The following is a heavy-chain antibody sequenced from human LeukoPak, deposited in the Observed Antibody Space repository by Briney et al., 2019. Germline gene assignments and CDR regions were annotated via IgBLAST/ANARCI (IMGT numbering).Heavy chain of an antibody. CDR2: IYYSGST. CDR3: ARLATTVTTFNWFDP. J-gene: IGHJ5*02. Sequence: KTSETLSLTCTVSGGSISSYYWSWIRQPPGKGLEWIGYIYYSGSTNYNPSLKSRVTISVDTSKNQFSLKLSSVTAADTAVYYCARLATTVTTFNWFDPWGQGTLVTVSS. V-gene: IGHV4-59*08. D-gene: IGHD4-17*01. CDR1: GGSISSYY.